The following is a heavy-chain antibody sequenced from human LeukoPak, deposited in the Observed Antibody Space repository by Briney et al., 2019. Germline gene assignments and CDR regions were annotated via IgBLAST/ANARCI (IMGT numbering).Heavy chain of an antibody. V-gene: IGHV4-4*07. Sequence: SETLSLTCTVSGGSISSYYWSWIRQPAGKGLEWIGRIYTSGSTNYNPSLKSRVTISVDMSKNQFSLKLSSVTAADTAVYYCARVSRYYGSGTYYNYYYYYMDVWGKGTAVTISS. J-gene: IGHJ6*03. D-gene: IGHD3-10*01. CDR3: ARVSRYYGSGTYYNYYYYYMDV. CDR2: IYTSGST. CDR1: GGSISSYY.